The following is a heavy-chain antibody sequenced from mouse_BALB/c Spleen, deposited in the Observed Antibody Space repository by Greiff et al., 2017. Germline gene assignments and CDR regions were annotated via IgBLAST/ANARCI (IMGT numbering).Heavy chain of an antibody. V-gene: IGHV7-3*02. CDR2: IRNKANGYTT. CDR3: ARDDYGSSYVY. Sequence: EVKVVESGGGLVQPGGSLRLSCATSGFTFTDYYMSWVRQPPGKALEWLGFIRNKANGYTTEYSASVKGRFTISRDNSQSILYLQMNTLRAEDSATYYCARDDYGSSYVYWGQGTTLTVSS. D-gene: IGHD1-1*01. J-gene: IGHJ2*01. CDR1: GFTFTDYY.